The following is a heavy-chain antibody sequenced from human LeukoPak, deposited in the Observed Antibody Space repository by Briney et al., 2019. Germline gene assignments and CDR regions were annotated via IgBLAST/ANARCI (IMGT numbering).Heavy chain of an antibody. CDR1: GDSITNDNW. CDR3: TRDGGPWLVPIDY. CDR2: IYHDGRT. D-gene: IGHD6-19*01. J-gene: IGHJ4*02. V-gene: IGHV4-4*02. Sequence: SGTLSLTCTVSGDSITNDNWWSWVRQPPGKGLEWIGEIYHDGRTNYNPSVEGRATLTVDKSKNQISLKLTSVTAADTAVYYCTRDGGPWLVPIDYWGQGTLVTVSS.